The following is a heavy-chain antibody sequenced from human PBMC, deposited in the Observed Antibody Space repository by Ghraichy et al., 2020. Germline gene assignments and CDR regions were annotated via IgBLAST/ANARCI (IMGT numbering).Heavy chain of an antibody. J-gene: IGHJ5*02. D-gene: IGHD6-13*01. V-gene: IGHV3-7*01. CDR3: ARGKYSSRWSFVYWFDP. CDR2: IKQDGSEK. CDR1: GFTFSSYW. Sequence: GGSLRLSCAASGFTFSSYWMSWVRQAPGKGLEWVANIKQDGSEKYYVDSVKGRFTISRDNAKNSLYLQMNSLRAEDTAVYYCARGKYSSRWSFVYWFDPWGQGILVIVSS.